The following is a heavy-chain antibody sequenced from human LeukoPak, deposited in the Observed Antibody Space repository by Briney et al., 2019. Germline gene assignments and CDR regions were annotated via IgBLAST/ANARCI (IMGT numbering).Heavy chain of an antibody. V-gene: IGHV6-1*01. Sequence: SQTLSLTCAIFGDSVSSNSAAWNWIRQSPSRGLEWLGRTYYRSKWYNDYAVSVKSRITTNPDTSKNQFSLQLSSVTPEDTAVYYCARILGVASLDAFDVWGQGTMVTVSS. CDR2: TYYRSKWYN. CDR1: GDSVSSNSAA. CDR3: ARILGVASLDAFDV. D-gene: IGHD2-8*02. J-gene: IGHJ3*01.